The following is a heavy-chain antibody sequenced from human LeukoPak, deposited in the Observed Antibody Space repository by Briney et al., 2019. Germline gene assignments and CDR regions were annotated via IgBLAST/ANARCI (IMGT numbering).Heavy chain of an antibody. J-gene: IGHJ4*02. CDR1: GYTFTNCA. CDR2: IHPSTGNP. Sequence: ASVKVSCKASGYTFTNCAMNWVRQAPGQGLEWMGWIHPSTGNPTYAQGFTGRFVFSLDTSVSTTYLQISGLKAEDTAVYYCARAFQSLGGLSLPDYWGQGTLVTVSS. D-gene: IGHD3-16*02. V-gene: IGHV7-4-1*02. CDR3: ARAFQSLGGLSLPDY.